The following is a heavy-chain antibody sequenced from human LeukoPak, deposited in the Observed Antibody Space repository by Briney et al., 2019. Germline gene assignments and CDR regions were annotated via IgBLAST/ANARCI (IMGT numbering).Heavy chain of an antibody. CDR3: ARVPGGPGGYDLGSAEEAFDI. D-gene: IGHD5-12*01. CDR2: ISSSSSYI. J-gene: IGHJ3*02. V-gene: IGHV3-21*01. Sequence: SGGSLRLSCAASGFTFSSYSMNWVRQAPGKGLEWVSSISSSSSYIYYADSVKGRFTISRDNAKNSLYLQMNSLRAEDTAVYYCARVPGGPGGYDLGSAEEAFDIWGQGTMVTVSS. CDR1: GFTFSSYS.